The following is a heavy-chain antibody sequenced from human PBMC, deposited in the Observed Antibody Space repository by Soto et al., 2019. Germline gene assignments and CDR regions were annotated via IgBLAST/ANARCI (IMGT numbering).Heavy chain of an antibody. J-gene: IGHJ4*02. D-gene: IGHD3-9*01. CDR1: GGSISSYY. Sequence: QVQLQESGPGLVKPSETLSLTCTVSGGSISSYYWSWIRQTPGKGLEWIGYIFYFGSTNYNPSLTSRVTLPITPSKNQLSLKLRSVTAADTAVYYCARHSPDFDWLSQFDYWGQGTLVTVSS. CDR2: IFYFGST. V-gene: IGHV4-59*08. CDR3: ARHSPDFDWLSQFDY.